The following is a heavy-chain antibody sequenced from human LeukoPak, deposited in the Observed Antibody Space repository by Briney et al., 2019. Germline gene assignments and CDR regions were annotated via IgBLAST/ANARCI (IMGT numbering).Heavy chain of an antibody. V-gene: IGHV3-21*01. Sequence: PGGSLRLSCAASGFTFSSYSMNWVRQAPGKGLEWVSSISSSSSYIYYTDSVKGRFTISIDNAKNSLYLQMNSLRAEDTAVYYCARYYYDSSGYYFFFDYWGQGTLVTVSS. CDR3: ARYYYDSSGYYFFFDY. CDR1: GFTFSSYS. CDR2: ISSSSSYI. J-gene: IGHJ4*02. D-gene: IGHD3-22*01.